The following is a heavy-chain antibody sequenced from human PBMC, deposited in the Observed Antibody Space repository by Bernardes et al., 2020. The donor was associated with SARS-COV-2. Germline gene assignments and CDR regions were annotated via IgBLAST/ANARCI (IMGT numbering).Heavy chain of an antibody. CDR2: ISYGGRNI. CDR3: LKSQKGTADFDY. D-gene: IGHD3-10*01. J-gene: IGHJ4*02. CDR1: GFNFSIYG. Sequence: GGSLRLSCTVSGFNFSIYGLNWVRQAPGKGPEWLAFISYGGRNIDYADSVRGRFTVSRDNSKNSLFLQMEGLRSEDTAMYYCLKSQKGTADFDYWGPGTQVTVSS. V-gene: IGHV3-30*18.